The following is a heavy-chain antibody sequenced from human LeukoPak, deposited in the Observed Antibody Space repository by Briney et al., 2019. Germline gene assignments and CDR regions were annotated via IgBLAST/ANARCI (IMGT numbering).Heavy chain of an antibody. D-gene: IGHD5-12*01. CDR3: AIKSGYDYYYGMDV. CDR1: GYTFTGYY. Sequence: ASVKVSCKASGYTFTGYYMHWVRQAPGQGLEWMGWINPNSGGTNYAQKFQGRVTMTRDTSISTAYMELSRLRSDDTAVYYCAIKSGYDYYYGMDVWGQGTTVTVSS. V-gene: IGHV1-2*02. CDR2: INPNSGGT. J-gene: IGHJ6*02.